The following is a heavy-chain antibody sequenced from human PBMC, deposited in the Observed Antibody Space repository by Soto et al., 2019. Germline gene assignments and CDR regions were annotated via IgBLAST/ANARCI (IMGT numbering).Heavy chain of an antibody. CDR2: IYYSGST. CDR3: AAGDVDTAMAYFDY. Sequence: PSETLSLTCTVSGGSISPYYWSWIRQPPGKGLEWIGYIYYSGSTNYNPSLKSRVTISVDTSKNQFSLKLSSVTAADTAVYYCAAGDVDTAMAYFDYWGQGTLVTVSS. D-gene: IGHD5-18*01. V-gene: IGHV4-59*01. J-gene: IGHJ4*02. CDR1: GGSISPYY.